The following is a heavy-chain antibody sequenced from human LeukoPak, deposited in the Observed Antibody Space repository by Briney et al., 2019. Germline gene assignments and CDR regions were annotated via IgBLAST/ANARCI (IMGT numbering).Heavy chain of an antibody. CDR1: GGSISSSSYY. CDR2: IYYSGST. Sequence: SETLSLTCTVSGGSISSSSYYWGWIRQPPGKGLEWIGSIYYSGSTYYNPSLKSRVTISVDTSKNQFSLKLNSVTAADTAVYYCARSSYDYVWGSDRSNWFDPWGQGTLVTVSS. J-gene: IGHJ5*02. CDR3: ARSSYDYVWGSDRSNWFDP. D-gene: IGHD3-16*02. V-gene: IGHV4-39*07.